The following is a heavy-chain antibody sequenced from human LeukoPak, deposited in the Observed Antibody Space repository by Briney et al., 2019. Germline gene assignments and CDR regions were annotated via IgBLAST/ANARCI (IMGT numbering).Heavy chain of an antibody. Sequence: GGSLRLSCAASGFTVSSNYMSWVRQAPGQEMGRVAVIYSGDSTYYADSVTGRFAISRDNTTYTLNLQMTSLRVEDTPVYYCARDEEGYCSGGSCYTRWLGWGQGTLVTVSS. CDR1: GFTVSSNY. V-gene: IGHV3-66*01. CDR3: ARDEEGYCSGGSCYTRWLG. CDR2: IYSGDST. J-gene: IGHJ4*02. D-gene: IGHD2-15*01.